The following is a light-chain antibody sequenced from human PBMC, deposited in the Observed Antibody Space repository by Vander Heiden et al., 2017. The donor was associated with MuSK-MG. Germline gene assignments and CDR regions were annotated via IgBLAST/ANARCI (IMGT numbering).Light chain of an antibody. V-gene: IGKV2-28*01. CDR3: MQAQQSPPT. CDR2: LAS. Sequence: DIVMTQSPLFLPVAPGESASISCRSSQSLLHRSGYHYLDWYLQKPGQSPQLLIHLASNRASGVPDRFSGSGSGTDFTLKISRVEAEDVGVYYCMQAQQSPPTFRPETKLGI. J-gene: IGKJ2*01. CDR1: QSLLHRSGYHY.